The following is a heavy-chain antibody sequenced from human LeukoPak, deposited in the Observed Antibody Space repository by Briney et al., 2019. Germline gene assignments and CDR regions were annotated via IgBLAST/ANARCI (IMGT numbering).Heavy chain of an antibody. CDR2: IQRDGSDD. J-gene: IGHJ4*02. Sequence: QTGGSLRLSCAASGFTFRSYSMNWVRQAPGKGLEWVAYIQRDGSDDYYVDSVKGRFTISRDNAKNSLYLQMNSLKAEDTAVYYCARDKSATWGPDYWGQGTLVTVSS. V-gene: IGHV3-7*01. CDR3: ARDKSATWGPDY. D-gene: IGHD2-15*01. CDR1: GFTFRSYS.